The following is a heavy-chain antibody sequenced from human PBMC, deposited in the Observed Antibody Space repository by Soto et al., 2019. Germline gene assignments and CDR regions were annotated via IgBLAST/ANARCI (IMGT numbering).Heavy chain of an antibody. J-gene: IGHJ4*02. CDR3: AKKVNSGSGSQYFDY. CDR1: GYTFTSYG. V-gene: IGHV1-18*01. Sequence: GASVKVSCKASGYTFTSYGISWVRQAPGQGLEWMGWISAYNGNTNYAQKLQGRVTMTTDTSTSTAYMELSSLRSEDTAVYYCAKKVNSGSGSQYFDYWGQGTLVTVSS. D-gene: IGHD3-10*01. CDR2: ISAYNGNT.